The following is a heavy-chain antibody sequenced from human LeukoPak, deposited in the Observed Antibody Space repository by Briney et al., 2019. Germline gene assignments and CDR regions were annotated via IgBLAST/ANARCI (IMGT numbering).Heavy chain of an antibody. V-gene: IGHV1-2*02. D-gene: IGHD3-22*01. CDR2: INPNSGGT. CDR1: GYTFTGYY. CDR3: ARDATRSGDYYDSSGYYSDY. J-gene: IGHJ4*02. Sequence: GASVKVSCKASGYTFTGYYMHWVRQAPGQGLEWMGWINPNSGGTNCAQKFQGRVTMTGDTSISTAYMELSRLRSDDTAVYYCARDATRSGDYYDSSGYYSDYWGQGTLVTVSS.